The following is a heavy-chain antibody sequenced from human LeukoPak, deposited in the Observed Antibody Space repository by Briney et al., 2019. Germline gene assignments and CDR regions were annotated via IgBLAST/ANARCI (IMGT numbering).Heavy chain of an antibody. CDR2: INSDGSST. V-gene: IGHV3-74*01. Sequence: GGSLRLSCAASGFTFSSYWMHWVRQVPGKGLVCVSRINSDGSSTNYADSVKGRFTISRDNAKSTLYLQMNSLRVEDTAVYYCARDQGSSWYGPIDYWGQGTLVTVSS. CDR3: ARDQGSSWYGPIDY. J-gene: IGHJ4*02. CDR1: GFTFSSYW. D-gene: IGHD6-13*01.